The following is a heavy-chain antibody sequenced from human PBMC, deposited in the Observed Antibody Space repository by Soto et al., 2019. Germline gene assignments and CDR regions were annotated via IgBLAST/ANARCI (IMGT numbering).Heavy chain of an antibody. CDR2: ISAYNGNT. V-gene: IGHV1-18*01. D-gene: IGHD3-22*01. CDR3: ARETDNYYDSSGYYYGCFDY. CDR1: GYTFTSYG. Sequence: ASVKVSCKASGYTFTSYGISWVRQAPGQGLEWMGWISAYNGNTNYAQKLQGRVTMTTDTSTSTAYMELRSLRADDTAVYYCARETDNYYDSSGYYYGCFDYWGQGTLVTVSS. J-gene: IGHJ4*02.